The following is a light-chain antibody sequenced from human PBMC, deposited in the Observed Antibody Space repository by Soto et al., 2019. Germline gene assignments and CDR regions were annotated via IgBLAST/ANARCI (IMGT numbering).Light chain of an antibody. Sequence: EIVLSQSLGTQSLSPGERATLSCRASQSVMSNYIAWYHQKPGQAPRLLISGASTRAAGIPDRFSGSGSGTDFTLTISSLEPEDFAVYYCQQYGKLPITFGQGTKVDI. CDR2: GAS. CDR1: QSVMSNY. CDR3: QQYGKLPIT. V-gene: IGKV3-20*01. J-gene: IGKJ1*01.